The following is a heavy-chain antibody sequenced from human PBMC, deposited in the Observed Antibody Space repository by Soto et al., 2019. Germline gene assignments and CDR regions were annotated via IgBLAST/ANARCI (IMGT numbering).Heavy chain of an antibody. J-gene: IGHJ6*02. Sequence: GSLRLSCAASGFTFSSYWMSWVRQAPGKGLEWVANIKQDGSEKYYVDSVKGRFTISRDNAKNSLYLQMNSLRAEDTAVYYCARDRGRISIAARPYYYYGMDVWGQGTTVTVSS. CDR1: GFTFSSYW. D-gene: IGHD6-6*01. CDR2: IKQDGSEK. CDR3: ARDRGRISIAARPYYYYGMDV. V-gene: IGHV3-7*03.